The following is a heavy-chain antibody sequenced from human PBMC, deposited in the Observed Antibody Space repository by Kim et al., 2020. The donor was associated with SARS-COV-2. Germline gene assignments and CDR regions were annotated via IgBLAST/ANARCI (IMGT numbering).Heavy chain of an antibody. V-gene: IGHV3-23*01. J-gene: IGHJ4*02. D-gene: IGHD3-10*01. Sequence: DSVKGRFTISRDNSQTTLYLQMNSLRAEDTAVYYCAKTPYGSGSYNYFDYWGQGTLVTVSS. CDR3: AKTPYGSGSYNYFDY.